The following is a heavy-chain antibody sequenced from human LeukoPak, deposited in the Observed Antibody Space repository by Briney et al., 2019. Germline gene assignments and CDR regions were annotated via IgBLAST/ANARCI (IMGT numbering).Heavy chain of an antibody. D-gene: IGHD3-3*01. CDR3: ARGSGLRFLEWLFPNDP. Sequence: GSSVTVSCKASGHTFSSYAISWLRQAPGQGLEWMGGIIPIFGTANYAQKFQGRVTITTDESTSTAYMELSSLRSEDTAVYYCARGSGLRFLEWLFPNDPWGQGTLVTVSS. CDR2: IIPIFGTA. V-gene: IGHV1-69*05. J-gene: IGHJ5*02. CDR1: GHTFSSYA.